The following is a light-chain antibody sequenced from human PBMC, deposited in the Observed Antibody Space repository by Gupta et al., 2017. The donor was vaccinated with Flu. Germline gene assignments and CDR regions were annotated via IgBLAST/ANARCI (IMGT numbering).Light chain of an antibody. CDR3: QTWGTGYVV. Sequence: THSPSATASLGASVKLTCTLSSGHSTYDIAWHQQQPEKGPRYLMALHADGRHTKGDGSPDRFSVSSSGAERYLSISSRQSEDEADYYCQTWGTGYVVFGGGTKLTVL. CDR2: LHADGRH. V-gene: IGLV4-69*01. CDR1: SGHSTYD. J-gene: IGLJ2*01.